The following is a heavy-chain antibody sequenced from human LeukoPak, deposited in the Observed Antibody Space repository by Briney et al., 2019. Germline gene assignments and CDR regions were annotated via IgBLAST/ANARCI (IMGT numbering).Heavy chain of an antibody. CDR2: ITNDGSAT. V-gene: IGHV3-74*01. D-gene: IGHD2-15*01. CDR3: ARDASPGYFDL. J-gene: IGHJ2*01. CDR1: GFTFSNYW. Sequence: GGSLRLSCAVSGFTFSNYWMHWVRQGPGEGLAWVSRITNDGSATGYADSVKGRFTISRDNAKDTLYLHMDSLSPEDTAVYYCARDASPGYFDLWGRGTLVTVSS.